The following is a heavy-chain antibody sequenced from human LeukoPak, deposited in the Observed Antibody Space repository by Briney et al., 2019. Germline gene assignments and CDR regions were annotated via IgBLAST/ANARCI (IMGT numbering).Heavy chain of an antibody. V-gene: IGHV4-59*11. CDR1: GGAISSHY. Sequence: SAPLSPTLPVSGGAISSHYWSWLRPPPGKGMAWIGYIYYSGSTNYNPSLKSRVTISVDTSKSQFSLKLSSVTAADTAVYYCARSIRRGIAAAGFDYWGQGTLVTVSS. CDR3: ARSIRRGIAAAGFDY. CDR2: IYYSGST. J-gene: IGHJ4*02. D-gene: IGHD6-13*01.